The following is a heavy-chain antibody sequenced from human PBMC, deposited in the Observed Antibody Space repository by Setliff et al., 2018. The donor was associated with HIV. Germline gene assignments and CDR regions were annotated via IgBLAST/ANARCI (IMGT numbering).Heavy chain of an antibody. CDR1: GGTFNTYA. Sequence: SVKVSCKTSGGTFNTYAMNWVRQAPGQGLEWMGHIIPIFNIANYAQKFQDRITITADESTSTAYMELSSLRSEDTAVYYCASPHGYCPDGSCSLVGAFDFWGQGTMVTVSS. J-gene: IGHJ3*01. CDR2: IIPIFNIA. CDR3: ASPHGYCPDGSCSLVGAFDF. V-gene: IGHV1-69*13. D-gene: IGHD2-8*01.